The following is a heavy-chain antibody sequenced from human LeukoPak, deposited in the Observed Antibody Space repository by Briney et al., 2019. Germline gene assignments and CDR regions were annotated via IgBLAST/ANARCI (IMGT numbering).Heavy chain of an antibody. V-gene: IGHV1-69*13. CDR1: GGTFSSYA. J-gene: IGHJ6*02. Sequence: SVKVSCKASGGTFSSYAIYWVRQAPGQGLEWMGGIIPIFGTANYAQKFQGRVTITADESTRTAYMELSSLRSEDTAVYYCARSPLRYFEYGYYYGLDVRGQGTTVTVSS. D-gene: IGHD3-9*01. CDR2: IIPIFGTA. CDR3: ARSPLRYFEYGYYYGLDV.